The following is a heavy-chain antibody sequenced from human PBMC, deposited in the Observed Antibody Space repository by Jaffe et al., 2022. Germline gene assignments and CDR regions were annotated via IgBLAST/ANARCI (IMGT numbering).Heavy chain of an antibody. CDR1: GFTFDDYA. J-gene: IGHJ4*02. CDR3: AKDIMSYYDSSGYPDY. V-gene: IGHV3-43D*04. Sequence: EVQLVESGGVVVQPGGSLRLSCAASGFTFDDYAMHWVRQAPGKGLEWVSLISWDGGSTYYADSVKGRFTISRDNSKNSLYLQMNSLRAEDTALYYCAKDIMSYYDSSGYPDYWGQGTLVTVSS. CDR2: ISWDGGST. D-gene: IGHD3-22*01.